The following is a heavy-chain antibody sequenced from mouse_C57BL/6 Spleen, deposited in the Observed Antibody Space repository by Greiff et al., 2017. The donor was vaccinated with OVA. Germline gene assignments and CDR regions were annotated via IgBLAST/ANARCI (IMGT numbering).Heavy chain of an antibody. CDR2: IDPSDSYT. Sequence: QVQLQQPGAELVRPGTSVKLSCKASGYTFTSYRMHWVKQRPGQGLECIGVIDPSDSYTNYNQKFKGKATLTVDTSSSTAYMQLSSLTSEDSAVYYCARGYYGNYFAMDYWGQGTSVTVAS. CDR3: ARGYYGNYFAMDY. V-gene: IGHV1-59*01. CDR1: GYTFTSYR. J-gene: IGHJ4*01. D-gene: IGHD2-1*01.